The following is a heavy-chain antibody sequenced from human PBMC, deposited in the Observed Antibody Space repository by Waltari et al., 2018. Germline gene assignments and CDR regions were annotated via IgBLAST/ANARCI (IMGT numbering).Heavy chain of an antibody. CDR3: ARTTFVRYFDY. CDR1: SGSISIPDYF. Sequence: QVQLQESGPGLVKPSQTLTLTCTVSSGSISIPDYFWSWIRQAPGKGLEWIGSVSYRVITYYNPSLESRVTMSVHTSKNQFSLNLNSMTAADAAVYYCARTTFVRYFDYWGQGTLVTVSS. J-gene: IGHJ4*02. V-gene: IGHV4-30-4*01. CDR2: VSYRVIT. D-gene: IGHD1-1*01.